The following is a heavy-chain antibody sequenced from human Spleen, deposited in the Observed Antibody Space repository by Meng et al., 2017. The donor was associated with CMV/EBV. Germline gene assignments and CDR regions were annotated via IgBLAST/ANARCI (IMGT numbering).Heavy chain of an antibody. Sequence: ASVKVSCKASGYTFTSYYIHWVRQAPGQGLEWLGWINPYSGGTNYAQNFQGRVTMTRDTSISTAYMELTRLRSDDTAVYYCARGPARVYYYYGMDVWGQGTTVTVS. V-gene: IGHV1-2*02. J-gene: IGHJ6*02. CDR1: GYTFTSYY. CDR3: ARGPARVYYYYGMDV. D-gene: IGHD2-2*01. CDR2: INPYSGGT.